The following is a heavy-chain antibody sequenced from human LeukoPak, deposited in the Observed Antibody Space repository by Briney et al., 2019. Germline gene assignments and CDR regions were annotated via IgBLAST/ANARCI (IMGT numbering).Heavy chain of an antibody. CDR2: ISNNGGST. Sequence: GGSLRLSCSASGFTFTSYVMHWVRQASGKGLEYVSTISNNGGSTYNADSVKGRFSISRDNSKNTLYLQMSSLRAEDTAVYYCASSSSWYSPFDYWGQGTLVTVSS. V-gene: IGHV3-64D*06. J-gene: IGHJ4*02. D-gene: IGHD6-13*01. CDR3: ASSSSWYSPFDY. CDR1: GFTFTSYV.